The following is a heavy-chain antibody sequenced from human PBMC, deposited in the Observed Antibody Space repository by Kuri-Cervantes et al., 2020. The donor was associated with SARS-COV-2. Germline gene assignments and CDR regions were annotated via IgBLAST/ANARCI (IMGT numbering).Heavy chain of an antibody. J-gene: IGHJ3*02. D-gene: IGHD5-18*01. V-gene: IGHV3-48*01. CDR2: ISSSSNTI. Sequence: GESLKISCTASGLAFSNYVMSWVRQAPGKGLEWVSYISSSSNTIYYADSVKGRSTISRDNAKNSLYLQMNSLRAEDTAVYYCARGFSGYSYGDAFDIWGQGTMVTVSS. CDR1: GLAFSNYV. CDR3: ARGFSGYSYGDAFDI.